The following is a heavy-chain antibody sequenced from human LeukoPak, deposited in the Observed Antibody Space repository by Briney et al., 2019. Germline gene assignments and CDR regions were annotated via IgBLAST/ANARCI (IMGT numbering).Heavy chain of an antibody. V-gene: IGHV1-8*03. CDR2: MNPNSGNT. CDR3: ARARITIFGVVEY. D-gene: IGHD3-3*01. CDR1: GYTFTSYD. Sequence: ASVKVPCKASGYTFTSYDINWVRQATGQGLEWMGWMNPNSGNTGYAQKFQGRVTITRNTSISTAYMELSSLRSEDTAVYYCARARITIFGVVEYWGQGTLVTVSS. J-gene: IGHJ4*02.